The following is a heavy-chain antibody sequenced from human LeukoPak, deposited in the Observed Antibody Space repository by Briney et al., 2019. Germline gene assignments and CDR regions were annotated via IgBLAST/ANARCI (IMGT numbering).Heavy chain of an antibody. CDR2: MKQNGSEK. V-gene: IGHV3-7*01. J-gene: IGHJ6*03. D-gene: IGHD1-26*01. CDR3: ARGRSGATIYYYYMDV. CDR1: RFTFSSYS. Sequence: GGSLRLSCAASRFTFSSYSMSWVRQAPGKGLEWVANMKQNGSEKYYVDSVKGRFTISRDNPKNSLYLQMNSLRAEDTAVYYCARGRSGATIYYYYMDVWGKGTTVTVSS.